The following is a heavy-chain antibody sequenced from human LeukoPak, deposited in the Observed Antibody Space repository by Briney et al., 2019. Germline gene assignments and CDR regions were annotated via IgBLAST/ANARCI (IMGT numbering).Heavy chain of an antibody. Sequence: GGSLRLSCAASGFTVSSNYMSWVRQAPGKGLEWVSVIYSGGSTYYADSVKGRFTISRDSSKNTLYLQMNSLRAEDTAVYYCARALRVGSGSYFDYWGQGTLVTVSS. D-gene: IGHD1-26*01. CDR3: ARALRVGSGSYFDY. CDR2: IYSGGST. J-gene: IGHJ4*02. CDR1: GFTVSSNY. V-gene: IGHV3-66*01.